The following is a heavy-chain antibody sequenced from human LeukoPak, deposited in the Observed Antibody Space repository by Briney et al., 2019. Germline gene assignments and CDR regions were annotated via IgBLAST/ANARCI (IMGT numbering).Heavy chain of an antibody. CDR2: IYYSGSS. CDR1: GGSISSSSYY. Sequence: SETLSLTCTVSGGSISSSSYYWGWIRQPPGKGLEWIGSIYYSGSSYYNPSLKSRVTISVDKSKNQFSLKLSSVTAADTAVYYCAKDYEPLVGVHRWGDWFDPWGQGTLVTVSS. J-gene: IGHJ5*02. V-gene: IGHV4-39*07. D-gene: IGHD1-26*01. CDR3: AKDYEPLVGVHRWGDWFDP.